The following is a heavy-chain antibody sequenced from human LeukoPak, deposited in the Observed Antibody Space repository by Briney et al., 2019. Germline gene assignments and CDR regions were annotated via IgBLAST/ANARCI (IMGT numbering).Heavy chain of an antibody. D-gene: IGHD6-13*01. CDR3: ARGLRSSSWYRKMNWFDP. J-gene: IGHJ5*02. CDR2: INHSGST. CDR1: GGSFSGYY. Sequence: PSETLSLTXAVYGGSFSGYYWSWIRQPPGKGLEWIGEINHSGSTNYNPSLKSRVTISVDTSKNQFSLKLSSVTAADTAVYYCARGLRSSSWYRKMNWFDPWGQGTLVTVSS. V-gene: IGHV4-34*01.